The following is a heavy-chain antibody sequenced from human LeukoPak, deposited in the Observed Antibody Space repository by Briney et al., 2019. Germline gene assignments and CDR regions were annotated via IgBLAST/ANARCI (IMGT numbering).Heavy chain of an antibody. Sequence: ASVKVSCKASGYTFTGYYMHWVRQAPGQGLEWMGWINPNSGGTNYAQKFQGRVTMTSDTSISTAYMELSRLRSDDTAVYYCARTETYYYDSSGYRPLRYWGQGTLVTVSS. J-gene: IGHJ4*02. V-gene: IGHV1-2*02. CDR2: INPNSGGT. CDR3: ARTETYYYDSSGYRPLRY. CDR1: GYTFTGYY. D-gene: IGHD3-22*01.